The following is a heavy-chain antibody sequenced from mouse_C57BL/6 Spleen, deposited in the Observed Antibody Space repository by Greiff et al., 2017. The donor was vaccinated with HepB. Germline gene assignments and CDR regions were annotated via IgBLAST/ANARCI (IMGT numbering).Heavy chain of an antibody. D-gene: IGHD3-3*01. CDR3: ARDRRDGTFDY. CDR2: ISDGGSYT. Sequence: EVQRVESGGGLVKPGGSLKLSCAASGFTFSSYAMSWVRQTPEKRLAWVATISDGGSYTYYPDNVKGRFTISRDNAKNNLYLQRSHLKSEDTAMYYCARDRRDGTFDYWGQGTTLTVSS. V-gene: IGHV5-4*01. J-gene: IGHJ2*01. CDR1: GFTFSSYA.